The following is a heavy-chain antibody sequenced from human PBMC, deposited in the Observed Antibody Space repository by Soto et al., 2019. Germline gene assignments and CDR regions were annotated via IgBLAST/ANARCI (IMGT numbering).Heavy chain of an antibody. J-gene: IGHJ6*02. CDR1: GYTFTNYG. CDR2: ISDYNGNT. Sequence: QVQLVQSGAEVKKPGASVKVSCKASGYTFTNYGITWVRQAPGQGLEWMGWISDYNGNTYYGKKFQGRVTMTTDTSTRTGYMELKSLRSDDTAVYYCAREGYYSGSGTYSPPRYYGMDVWGQGTTVTVSS. V-gene: IGHV1-18*01. CDR3: AREGYYSGSGTYSPPRYYGMDV. D-gene: IGHD3-10*01.